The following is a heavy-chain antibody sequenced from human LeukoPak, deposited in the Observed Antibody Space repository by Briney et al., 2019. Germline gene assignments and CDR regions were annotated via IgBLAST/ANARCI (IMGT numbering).Heavy chain of an antibody. CDR2: ISSSSSYI. J-gene: IGHJ4*02. D-gene: IGHD6-13*01. CDR3: ARSESGYSSSWYEKFPDY. Sequence: GSLSLSCAASGFTFSRYSMNWVRQAPGKGLEWVSSISSSSSYIYYADSVKGRFTISRDNAKNSLYLQMNSLRVEDTAVYYCARSESGYSSSWYEKFPDYWGQGTLVTVSS. CDR1: GFTFSRYS. V-gene: IGHV3-21*01.